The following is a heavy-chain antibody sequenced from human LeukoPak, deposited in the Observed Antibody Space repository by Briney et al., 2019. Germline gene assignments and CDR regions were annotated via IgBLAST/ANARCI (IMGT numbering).Heavy chain of an antibody. CDR3: ARGLGLSDYYDSSGYYPFDY. Sequence: ASVKVSCKASGYTFTSYYIHWVRQATGQGLEWMGWMNPNSGNTGYAQKFQGRVTMTRNTSISTAYMELSSLRSEDTAVYYCARGLGLSDYYDSSGYYPFDYWGQGTLVTVSS. V-gene: IGHV1-8*01. CDR2: MNPNSGNT. CDR1: GYTFTSYY. J-gene: IGHJ4*02. D-gene: IGHD3-22*01.